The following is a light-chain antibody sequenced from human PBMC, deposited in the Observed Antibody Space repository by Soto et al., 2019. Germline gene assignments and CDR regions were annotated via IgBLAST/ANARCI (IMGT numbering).Light chain of an antibody. V-gene: IGKV3-20*01. CDR3: QRYGSSPLIT. CDR2: GTS. CDR1: QSVTSD. Sequence: EIFMTQSPGTLSVSPWERASLSWRASQSVTSDLAWYQQKPGQAPRLLIYGTSSRATGIPDRFSGSGSGTDFTLTISRLEPEDFAVYFCQRYGSSPLITFGQGTRLEIK. J-gene: IGKJ5*01.